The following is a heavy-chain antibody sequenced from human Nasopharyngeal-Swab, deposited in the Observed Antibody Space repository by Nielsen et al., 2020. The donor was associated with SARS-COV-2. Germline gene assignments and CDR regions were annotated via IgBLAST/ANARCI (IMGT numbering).Heavy chain of an antibody. CDR1: GYTFTSYD. J-gene: IGHJ4*02. CDR2: MNPNSGNT. D-gene: IGHD3-3*01. Sequence: ASVKDSCKASGYTFTSYDINWVRQATGQGLEWMGWMNPNSGNTGYAQKFQGRVTMTRNTSISTAYMELSSLRSEDTAVYYCARGITIFGADPVGYWGQGTLVTVSS. V-gene: IGHV1-8*01. CDR3: ARGITIFGADPVGY.